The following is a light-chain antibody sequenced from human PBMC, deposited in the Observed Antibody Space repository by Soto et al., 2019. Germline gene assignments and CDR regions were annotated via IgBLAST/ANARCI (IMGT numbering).Light chain of an antibody. CDR3: QQTYNTPRT. V-gene: IGKV1-39*01. CDR2: AAS. CDR1: QSISSY. J-gene: IGKJ3*01. Sequence: DIQMTQSPSSLSASVGDRVTISCRASQSISSYLNWYQQKPGKAPKLLIYAASSLQSGVPSRFSGSGSGTDFTLTIGSLQPDDFATYSCQQTYNTPRTFGPGTKVDIK.